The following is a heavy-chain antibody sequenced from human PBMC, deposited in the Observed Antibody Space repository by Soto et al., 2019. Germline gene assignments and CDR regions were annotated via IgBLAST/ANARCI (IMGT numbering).Heavy chain of an antibody. D-gene: IGHD6-13*01. Sequence: SETLSLTCTVSGDSISSYYWNWIRQPAGKGLEWIGRIDASGNSNYNPSLKSRVTMSVDTSKKQFSLRVTSVTAADTAVYYCARYSSNWFQTEGMDVWGQGTTVTVSS. V-gene: IGHV4-4*07. J-gene: IGHJ6*02. CDR1: GDSISSYY. CDR3: ARYSSNWFQTEGMDV. CDR2: IDASGNS.